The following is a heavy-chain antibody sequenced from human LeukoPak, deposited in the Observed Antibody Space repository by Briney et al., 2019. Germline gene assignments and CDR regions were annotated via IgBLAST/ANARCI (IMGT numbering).Heavy chain of an antibody. CDR1: GFTFSSFW. D-gene: IGHD3-9*01. CDR2: IKQDGSEK. CDR3: ARESYYDILTGYSY. V-gene: IGHV3-7*01. Sequence: GGSLRLSWAASGFTFSSFWMSWVRQAPGKGLEWVANIKQDGSEKYYVDSVKGRFTISRDNAKNSLYLQMNSLRAEDTAVYYCARESYYDILTGYSYWGQGTLVTVSS. J-gene: IGHJ4*02.